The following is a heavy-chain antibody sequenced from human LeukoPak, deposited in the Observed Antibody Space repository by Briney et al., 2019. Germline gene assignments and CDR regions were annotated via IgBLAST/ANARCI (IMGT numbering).Heavy chain of an antibody. J-gene: IGHJ3*02. V-gene: IGHV3-23*01. CDR3: AKDSYPYTARVPGAFDI. D-gene: IGHD2-2*01. CDR2: ISGSGGST. Sequence: GGSLRLSCAASGFTFISYAMSWVRQAPGKGLEWVSAISGSGGSTYYADSVKGRFTISRDNSKNTLYLQMNSLRAEDTAVYYCAKDSYPYTARVPGAFDIWGQGTMVTVSS. CDR1: GFTFISYA.